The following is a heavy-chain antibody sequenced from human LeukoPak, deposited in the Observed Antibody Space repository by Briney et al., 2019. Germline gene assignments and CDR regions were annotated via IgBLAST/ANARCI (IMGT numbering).Heavy chain of an antibody. Sequence: RGASVKVSCKASGYTFTSYAMHWVRQAPGQRLEWMGWINAGNGNTKYSQEFQGRVTITRDTSASTAYMELSRLRSDDTAVYYCARHPLLWFGELSGYYMDVWGKGTTVTVSS. J-gene: IGHJ6*03. D-gene: IGHD3-10*01. CDR1: GYTFTSYA. CDR3: ARHPLLWFGELSGYYMDV. CDR2: INAGNGNT. V-gene: IGHV1-3*01.